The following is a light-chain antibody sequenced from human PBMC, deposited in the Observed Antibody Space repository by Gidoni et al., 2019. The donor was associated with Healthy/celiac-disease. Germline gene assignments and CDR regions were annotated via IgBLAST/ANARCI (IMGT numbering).Light chain of an antibody. CDR3: QQYYSYQFT. CDR2: AAS. J-gene: IGKJ3*01. Sequence: IRLTQSPSSFSASTGDRVTITCRASQGISSYLSWYQQKPGKAPKLLIYAASTLQSGVPSRFSGSGSGTDFTLTISCLQSEDFATYYCQQYYSYQFTFGPGTKVDIK. V-gene: IGKV1-8*01. CDR1: QGISSY.